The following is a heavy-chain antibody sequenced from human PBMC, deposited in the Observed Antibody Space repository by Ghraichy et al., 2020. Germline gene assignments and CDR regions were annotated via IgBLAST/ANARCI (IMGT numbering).Heavy chain of an antibody. D-gene: IGHD4-17*01. CDR3: ARYHGDYGFQH. Sequence: LSLTCAASGFTFSNYWMSWVRQAPGEGLEWVANIKEDGTAKLYVDSVKGRFTISRDNTKSSLYLQMNNLRAEDTAIYYCARYHGDYGFQHWGQGTLVTVSS. J-gene: IGHJ1*01. CDR2: IKEDGTAK. CDR1: GFTFSNYW. V-gene: IGHV3-7*03.